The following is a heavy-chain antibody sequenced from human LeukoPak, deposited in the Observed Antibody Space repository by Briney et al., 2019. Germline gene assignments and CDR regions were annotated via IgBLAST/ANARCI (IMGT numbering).Heavy chain of an antibody. CDR2: IYHSRST. D-gene: IGHD5-18*01. CDR3: ARETGGYSYGPPAFDI. V-gene: IGHV4-38-2*02. J-gene: IGHJ3*02. CDR1: GYSISSGYY. Sequence: SETLSLTCAVSGYSISSGYYCGWIRQPPGKGLEWIGSIYHSRSTYYNPSLKSRVTISVDTSKNQFSLKLSSVTAADTAVYYCARETGGYSYGPPAFDIWGQGTMVTVSS.